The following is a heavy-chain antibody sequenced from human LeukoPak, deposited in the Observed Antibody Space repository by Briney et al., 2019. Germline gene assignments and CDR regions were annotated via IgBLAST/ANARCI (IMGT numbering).Heavy chain of an antibody. D-gene: IGHD4-17*01. Sequence: GGSLRLSCAASGFTFSSYSMNWVRQAPGKGLEWVAVISYGGSNKYYADSVKGRFTISRDNSKNTLYLQMNSLRAEDTAVYYCARGPSDDYGDYLYYFDYWGQGTLVTVSS. V-gene: IGHV3-30*03. J-gene: IGHJ4*02. CDR2: ISYGGSNK. CDR3: ARGPSDDYGDYLYYFDY. CDR1: GFTFSSYS.